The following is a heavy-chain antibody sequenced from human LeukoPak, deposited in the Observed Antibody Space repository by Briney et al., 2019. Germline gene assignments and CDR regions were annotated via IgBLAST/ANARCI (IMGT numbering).Heavy chain of an antibody. J-gene: IGHJ4*02. CDR3: ARDNYGILDY. CDR1: GYTFTDYY. D-gene: IGHD4-17*01. CDR2: TSPKGAGA. Sequence: APVKVSCKVSGYTFTDYYIHWVRQAPGQGLEWMGWTSPKGAGAMSAQKFQGRITITGDTSTSTVYVELDRLTFDDTAVYYCARDNYGILDYWGQGTLVTVSS. V-gene: IGHV1-2*02.